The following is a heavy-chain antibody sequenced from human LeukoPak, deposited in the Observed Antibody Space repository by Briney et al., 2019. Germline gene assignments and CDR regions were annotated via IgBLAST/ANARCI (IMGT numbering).Heavy chain of an antibody. J-gene: IGHJ4*02. V-gene: IGHV4-39*01. Sequence: SETLSLTCTVSGVSIISSNYDWGWIRQPPGKGLEWIGSISYGGNNDYNPSLKSRVTISLDASKNQFSLRVSSVTAADTAVYFCARHFDNWGQGTLVTVSS. CDR2: ISYGGNN. CDR3: ARHFDN. CDR1: GVSIISSNYD.